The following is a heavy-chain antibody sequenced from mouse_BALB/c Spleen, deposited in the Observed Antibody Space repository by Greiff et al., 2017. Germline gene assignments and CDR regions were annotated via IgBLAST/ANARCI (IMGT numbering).Heavy chain of an antibody. CDR2: INPSTGYT. J-gene: IGHJ3*01. Sequence: QVQLQQSGAELAKPGASVKMSCKASGYTFTSYWMHWVKQRPGQGLEWIGYINPSTGYTEYNQKFKDKATLPADKSSSTAYMQLSSLTSEDSAVYCCARSYGNWFAYWGQGTLVTVSA. CDR3: ARSYGNWFAY. CDR1: GYTFTSYW. D-gene: IGHD2-1*01. V-gene: IGHV1-7*01.